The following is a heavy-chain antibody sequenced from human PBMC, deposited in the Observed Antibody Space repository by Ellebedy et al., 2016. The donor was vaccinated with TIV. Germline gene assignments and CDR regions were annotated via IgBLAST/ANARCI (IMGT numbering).Heavy chain of an antibody. V-gene: IGHV1-18*04. CDR2: IIPLTNKT. Sequence: AASVKVSCKASGYTFAPSGVHWVRQAPGQGLEWLGRIIPLTNKTNYGDSLQGRAILTADTSTATAYLDLMNLTFNDTAVYYCARDTGRLFDWLSWGQGTLVTVSP. J-gene: IGHJ5*02. CDR1: GYTFAPSG. D-gene: IGHD3-9*01. CDR3: ARDTGRLFDWLS.